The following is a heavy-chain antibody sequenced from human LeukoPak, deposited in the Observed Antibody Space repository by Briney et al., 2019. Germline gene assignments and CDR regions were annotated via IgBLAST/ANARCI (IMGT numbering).Heavy chain of an antibody. CDR2: INHSGST. J-gene: IGHJ3*02. CDR3: AREGTRSSGWYYAFDI. Sequence: SETLSLTCAVYGGSFSGYYWSWIRQPPGKGLEWIGEINHSGSTNYNPSLKSRVTISVDTSKNQFSLKLSSVTAADTAVYYCAREGTRSSGWYYAFDIWGQGTMVTVSS. CDR1: GGSFSGYY. V-gene: IGHV4-34*01. D-gene: IGHD6-19*01.